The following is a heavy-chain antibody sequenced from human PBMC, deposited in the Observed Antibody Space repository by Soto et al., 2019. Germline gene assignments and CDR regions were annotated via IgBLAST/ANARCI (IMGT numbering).Heavy chain of an antibody. V-gene: IGHV3-15*01. D-gene: IGHD4-17*01. J-gene: IGHJ4*02. CDR1: GFTFSNAW. CDR2: IKSKTDGGTT. CDR3: TMRTTVTTFRDY. Sequence: EVQLVESGGGLVKPGGSLRLSCAASGFTFSNAWMSWVRQAPGKGLEWVGRIKSKTDGGTTDYAAPVKGRYTISRDDAKNTLYLQMTSLKTEDTAVYYCTMRTTVTTFRDYWGQGTLVTVSS.